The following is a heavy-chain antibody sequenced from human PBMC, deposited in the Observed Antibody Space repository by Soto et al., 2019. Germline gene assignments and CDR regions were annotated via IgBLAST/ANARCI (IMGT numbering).Heavy chain of an antibody. V-gene: IGHV3-66*01. CDR3: ARAIVTPGTYYIDV. CDR1: GFTVGTNY. CDR2: IYAAGHT. D-gene: IGHD4-4*01. Sequence: EVRLVESGGGLVQPGESLRLSCEASGFTVGTNYISWVRQSPGKGLEWVSVIYAAGHTYYPDSVKGRFTISRDKSLNTVSLQMSRLTVDDKAVYHCARAIVTPGTYYIDVWGKGTTVTVSS. J-gene: IGHJ6*03.